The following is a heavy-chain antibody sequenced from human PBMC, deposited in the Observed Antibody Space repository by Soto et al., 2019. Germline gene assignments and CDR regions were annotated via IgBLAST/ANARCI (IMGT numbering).Heavy chain of an antibody. J-gene: IGHJ4*02. CDR2: IIPIFGTA. V-gene: IGHV1-69*05. D-gene: IGHD4-4*01. CDR3: ARYDYNGYYFDY. CDR1: GGTFSSYA. Sequence: SVKVSCKASGGTFSSYAISWVRQAPGQGLEWMGGIIPIFGTATYAQKFQGRVTMTRDTSTTTVYMELSSLKSEDTAVYYCARYDYNGYYFDYWGQGTRVTVSS.